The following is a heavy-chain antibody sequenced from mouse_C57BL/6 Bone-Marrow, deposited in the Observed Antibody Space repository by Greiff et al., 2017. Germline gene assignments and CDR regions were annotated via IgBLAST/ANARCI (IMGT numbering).Heavy chain of an antibody. J-gene: IGHJ2*01. CDR1: GYTFTSYG. D-gene: IGHD1-2*01. Sequence: QVQLKESGAELARPGASVKLSCKASGYTFTSYGISWVKQRTGQGLEWIGEIYPRSGNTNYNEKFKGKATLTAAKSSSTAYMELRSLTSEDSAVYYCARTGTTAQATWEYSFDYWGQGTTLTVSS. CDR2: IYPRSGNT. CDR3: ARTGTTAQATWEYSFDY. V-gene: IGHV1-81*01.